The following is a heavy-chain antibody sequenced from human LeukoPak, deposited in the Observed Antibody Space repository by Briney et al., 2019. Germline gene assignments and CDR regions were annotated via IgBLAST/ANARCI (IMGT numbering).Heavy chain of an antibody. CDR2: ISSSSSYI. J-gene: IGHJ6*02. CDR3: AREGYCSGGSCYPSYYYYYGMDV. Sequence: GGSLRLSCAASGFTFSSYSMTWVRQAPGKGLEWVSSISSSSSYIYYADSVKGRFTISRDNAKNSLYLQMNSLRAEDTAVYYCAREGYCSGGSCYPSYYYYYGMDVWGQGTTVTVSS. D-gene: IGHD2-15*01. CDR1: GFTFSSYS. V-gene: IGHV3-21*01.